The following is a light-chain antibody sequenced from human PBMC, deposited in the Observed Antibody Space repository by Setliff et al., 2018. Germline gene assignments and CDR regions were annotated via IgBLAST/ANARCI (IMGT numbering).Light chain of an antibody. CDR3: QQTNTFPLT. CDR1: QGISTW. J-gene: IGKJ4*01. CDR2: GAS. V-gene: IGKV1-12*01. Sequence: DIQMTQSPSSVSASVGDRVTITCRASQGISTWLAWYQQKPGQAPKALIYGASRLQSGVPSRFSGDGSGTHFTLTISSLQPEDFATYYCQQTNTFPLTFGGGTKVDIK.